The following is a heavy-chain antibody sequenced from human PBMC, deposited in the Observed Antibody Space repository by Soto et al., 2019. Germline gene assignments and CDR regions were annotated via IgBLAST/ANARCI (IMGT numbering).Heavy chain of an antibody. CDR3: AREDTWTGGFDS. D-gene: IGHD1-1*01. J-gene: IGHJ4*02. V-gene: IGHV4-28*03. CDR2: IYYSGST. CDR1: GYSISSSNW. Sequence: SETLSLTCAVSGYSISSSNWWGWIRQPPGKGLEWIGYIYYSGSTYYNPSLKSRVTTSLDTSKNQFSLKLRSVTAADTAVYYCAREDTWTGGFDSWGQGTLVTVSS.